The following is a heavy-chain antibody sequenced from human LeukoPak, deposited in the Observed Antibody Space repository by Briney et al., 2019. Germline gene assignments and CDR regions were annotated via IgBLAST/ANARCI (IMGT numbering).Heavy chain of an antibody. Sequence: SGESLRLSCAASGFTFSSYWMHWVRQAPGKGLVWVSRINSDGSSTSYADSVKGRFTISRDNAKNSLYLQMNSLRAEDTAVYYCARIGDSQYYFDYWGQGTLVTVSS. CDR1: GFTFSSYW. V-gene: IGHV3-74*01. D-gene: IGHD5-18*01. CDR3: ARIGDSQYYFDY. J-gene: IGHJ4*02. CDR2: INSDGSST.